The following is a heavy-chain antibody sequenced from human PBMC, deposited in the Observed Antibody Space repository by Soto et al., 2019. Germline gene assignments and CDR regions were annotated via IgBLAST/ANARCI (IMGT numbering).Heavy chain of an antibody. D-gene: IGHD3-16*01. J-gene: IGHJ4*02. CDR2: ISGSGGST. Sequence: PGGSLRLSCAASGFTFSSYAMSWVRQAPGKGLEWVSAISGSGGSTYYADSVKGRFTISRDNSKNTLYLQMISLRAEDTAVYYCAKVEGGTDTFDYWGQGTLVTVSS. CDR1: GFTFSSYA. V-gene: IGHV3-23*01. CDR3: AKVEGGTDTFDY.